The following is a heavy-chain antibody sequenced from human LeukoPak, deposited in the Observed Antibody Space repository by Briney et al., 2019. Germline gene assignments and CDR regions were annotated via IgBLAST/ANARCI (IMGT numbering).Heavy chain of an antibody. D-gene: IGHD2-2*01. V-gene: IGHV4-59*01. CDR3: ARGKGTSAAYYYYYGMDV. CDR1: GGSISSYY. J-gene: IGHJ6*02. CDR2: IYCSGST. Sequence: PSEALSLTCTVSGGSISSYYWSWIRQPPGKGLEWIGYIYCSGSTNYNPSLKSRVTISVDTSKNQFSLKLSSVTAADTAVYYCARGKGTSAAYYYYYGMDVWGQGTTVTVSS.